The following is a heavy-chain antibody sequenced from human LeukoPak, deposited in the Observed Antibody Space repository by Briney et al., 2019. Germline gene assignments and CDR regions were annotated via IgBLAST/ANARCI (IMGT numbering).Heavy chain of an antibody. V-gene: IGHV3-15*01. D-gene: IGHD3-10*01. Sequence: NSGGSLRLSCAASGFTFSNAWMSWVRQAPGKGLEWVCRIKSKTDGGTTDYAAPVKGRFTISRDDSKNTLYLQMNSLKTEDTAVYYCTTEGSRKVRGVTLTLFDYWGQGTLVTVSS. CDR3: TTEGSRKVRGVTLTLFDY. J-gene: IGHJ4*02. CDR1: GFTFSNAW. CDR2: IKSKTDGGTT.